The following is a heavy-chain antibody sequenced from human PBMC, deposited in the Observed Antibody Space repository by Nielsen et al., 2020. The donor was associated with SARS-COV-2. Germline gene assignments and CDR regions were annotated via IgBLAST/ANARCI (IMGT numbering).Heavy chain of an antibody. V-gene: IGHV3-21*01. Sequence: GESLKISCAASGFTFSSYSMNWVRQAPGKGLEWVSSISSSSSYIYYADSVKGRFTISRDNAKNSLYLQMNSLRAEDTAVYYCARKEEMAAIDYWSQGTLVTVFS. CDR3: ARKEEMAAIDY. CDR2: ISSSSSYI. CDR1: GFTFSSYS. J-gene: IGHJ4*02. D-gene: IGHD5-24*01.